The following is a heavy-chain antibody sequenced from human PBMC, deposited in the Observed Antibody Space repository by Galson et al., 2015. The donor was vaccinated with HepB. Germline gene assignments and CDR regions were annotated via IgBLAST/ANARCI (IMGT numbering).Heavy chain of an antibody. J-gene: IGHJ4*02. CDR1: GFTFSNAW. CDR3: TAYYGSGSYYFDY. CDR2: IKSKTDGGTT. D-gene: IGHD3-10*01. V-gene: IGHV3-15*01. Sequence: SLRLSCAASGFTFSNAWMSWVRQAPGKGLEWVGRIKSKTDGGTTDYAAPVKGRFTISRDDSKNTLYLQMNSLKTEDTAVYYCTAYYGSGSYYFDYWGQGTLVTVSS.